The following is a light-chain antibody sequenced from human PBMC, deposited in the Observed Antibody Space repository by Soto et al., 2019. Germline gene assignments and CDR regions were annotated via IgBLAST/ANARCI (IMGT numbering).Light chain of an antibody. CDR3: QQLETLPFT. Sequence: DFQMTQFPSSLAASVGDRVTITCQASQDISNYSNWYQQKPGKAPTLLIYDVSNLESGVPSRFSGSGSGTDFTLPLSSLQPEDIATYYCQQLETLPFTFGQGTKVEIK. CDR1: QDISNY. CDR2: DVS. V-gene: IGKV1-33*01. J-gene: IGKJ2*01.